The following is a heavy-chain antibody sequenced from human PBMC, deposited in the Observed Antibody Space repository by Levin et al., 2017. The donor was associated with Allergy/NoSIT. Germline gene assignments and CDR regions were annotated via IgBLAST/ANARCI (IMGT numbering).Heavy chain of an antibody. Sequence: PSQTLSLPCAASGFTFSSYGMHWVRQAPGKGLEWVAVIWDDGYKKYYADSVKGRFTISRDNSKNTLYLQMNSLRAEDTAVYYCARVLRFYYYYYMDVWGKGTTVTVSS. J-gene: IGHJ6*03. CDR3: ARVLRFYYYYYMDV. D-gene: IGHD5-12*01. V-gene: IGHV3-33*01. CDR1: GFTFSSYG. CDR2: IWDDGYKK.